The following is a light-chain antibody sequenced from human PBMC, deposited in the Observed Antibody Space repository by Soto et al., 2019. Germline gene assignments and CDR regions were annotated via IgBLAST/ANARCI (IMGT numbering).Light chain of an antibody. CDR3: KQYFDVPFT. J-gene: IGKJ4*01. V-gene: IGKV2-28*01. CDR1: QSLLYNNTYNY. CDR2: WAS. Sequence: EIVMTQSPLTLPLTPREPASIACRSSQSLLYNNTYNYLDWYVQKPGQPHQLIIYWASTRESGVPERFSGSGSGTDFTLTISSLEAEEVAFYWCKQYFDVPFTVGGGTKVENK.